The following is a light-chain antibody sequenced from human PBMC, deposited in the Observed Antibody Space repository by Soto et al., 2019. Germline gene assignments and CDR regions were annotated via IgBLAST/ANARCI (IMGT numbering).Light chain of an antibody. V-gene: IGKV1-5*01. CDR2: DAS. CDR3: QQYNSYPS. J-gene: IGKJ2*01. CDR1: QSISSW. Sequence: DIQMTQSPSTLSASVGDRVTITCRGSQSISSWLAWYQQKPGKAPELLIYDASSLESGVPSRFSGSGSGTEFTLTVSSLQPYDFATYYCQQYNSYPSFRQGTKLEIK.